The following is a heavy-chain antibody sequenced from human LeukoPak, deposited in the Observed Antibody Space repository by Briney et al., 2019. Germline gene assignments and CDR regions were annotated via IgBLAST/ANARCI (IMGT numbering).Heavy chain of an antibody. CDR3: ARSSRELGGYAPWELMPPFDY. D-gene: IGHD1-7*01. Sequence: GGSLRLSCAASRFTFSSYRMNWVRQAPGKGLEWVSYISSSSTIYYADSVKGRFTISRDNAKNSLYLQMNSLRAEDTAVYYCARSSRELGGYAPWELMPPFDYWGQGTLVTVSS. CDR2: ISSSSTI. V-gene: IGHV3-48*01. J-gene: IGHJ4*02. CDR1: RFTFSSYR.